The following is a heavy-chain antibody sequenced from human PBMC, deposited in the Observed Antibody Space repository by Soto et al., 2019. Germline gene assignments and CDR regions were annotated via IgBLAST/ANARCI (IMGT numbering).Heavy chain of an antibody. CDR1: GYTFTSYG. D-gene: IGHD3-10*01. J-gene: IGHJ6*02. Sequence: ASVKVSCKASGYTFTSYGISWVRQAPGQGLEWMGWISAYNGNTNYAQKLQGRVTMTTDTSTSTAYMELRSLRSDDTAVYYCAREDGNYYGSGSIEYYYYYYGMDVWG. CDR2: ISAYNGNT. V-gene: IGHV1-18*01. CDR3: AREDGNYYGSGSIEYYYYYYGMDV.